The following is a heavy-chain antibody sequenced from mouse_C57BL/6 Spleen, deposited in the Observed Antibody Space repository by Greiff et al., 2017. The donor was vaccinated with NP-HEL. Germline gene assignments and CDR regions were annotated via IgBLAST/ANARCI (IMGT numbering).Heavy chain of an antibody. CDR3: AREATGNSYFDY. J-gene: IGHJ2*01. Sequence: EVKLVESGGGLVKPGGSLKLSCAASGFTFSSYALSWVRQTPEKRLEWVATISDGGSYTYYPDNVKGRFTISRDNAKNNLYLQMSKLKAEDTAMDYCAREATGNSYFDYWGQGTTLTVSS. D-gene: IGHD2-1*01. CDR1: GFTFSSYA. CDR2: ISDGGSYT. V-gene: IGHV5-4*01.